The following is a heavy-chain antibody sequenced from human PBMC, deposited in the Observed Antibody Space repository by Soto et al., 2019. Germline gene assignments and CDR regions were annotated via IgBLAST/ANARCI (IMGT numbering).Heavy chain of an antibody. CDR1: GFTFSSSV. V-gene: IGHV3-30*18. D-gene: IGHD1-26*01. CDR3: AKATSPYIRSYSPWYIHH. Sequence: GGSLRLSCAASGFTFSSSVMHWVRQAPGKGLEWVAVISSDGTNKYHADSMKGRLTISRDNSKNILYLQMNSLRAEDTAVYYCAKATSPYIRSYSPWYIHHWGQGALVTVSS. CDR2: ISSDGTNK. J-gene: IGHJ1*01.